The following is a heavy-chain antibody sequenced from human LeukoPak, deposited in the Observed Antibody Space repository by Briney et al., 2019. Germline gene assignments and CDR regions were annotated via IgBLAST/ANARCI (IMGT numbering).Heavy chain of an antibody. CDR2: TSYDGSNK. J-gene: IGHJ5*02. CDR1: GVTFCSYG. CDR3: AKDRIVGATGWFDP. D-gene: IGHD1-26*01. Sequence: GGSLRLSCSACGVTFCSYGMHWVRQAPGKGLEWVAVTSYDGSNKYYADSVKGRFTISRDNSKNTLYLQMNSLRAEDTAVYYCAKDRIVGATGWFDPWGQGTLVTVSS. V-gene: IGHV3-30*18.